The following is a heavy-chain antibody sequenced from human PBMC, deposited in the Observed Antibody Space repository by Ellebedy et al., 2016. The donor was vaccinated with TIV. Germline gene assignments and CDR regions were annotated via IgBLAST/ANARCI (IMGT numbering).Heavy chain of an antibody. CDR1: GFTFSGYA. V-gene: IGHV3-30-3*01. J-gene: IGHJ4*02. CDR3: ARGSGFSMVRGISHFDY. CDR2: ISDDGSKK. Sequence: GGSLRLFCAASGFTFSGYAMYWVRQAPGKGLEWVAFISDDGSKKYYAASVKGRFTISRDRSQNTLYLQMNSLKPEDTAVYYCARGSGFSMVRGISHFDYWGQGTQVTVSS. D-gene: IGHD3-10*01.